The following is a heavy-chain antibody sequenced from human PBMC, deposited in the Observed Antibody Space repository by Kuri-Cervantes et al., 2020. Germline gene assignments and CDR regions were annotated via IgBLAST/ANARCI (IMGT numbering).Heavy chain of an antibody. CDR2: ISGSGGSA. D-gene: IGHD3-22*01. CDR1: GFTFSSYA. V-gene: IGHV3-23*01. Sequence: GESLKISCAASGFTFSSYAMSWVRQAPGKGLEWVSVISGSGGSAYYADSVKGRFTISRDKSKNTLYLQMNSLRAEDTAVYYCAKDQTSGYGTFDYWGQGTLVTVSS. J-gene: IGHJ4*02. CDR3: AKDQTSGYGTFDY.